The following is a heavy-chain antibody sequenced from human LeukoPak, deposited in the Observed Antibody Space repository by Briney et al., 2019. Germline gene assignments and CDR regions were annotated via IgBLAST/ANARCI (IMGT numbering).Heavy chain of an antibody. CDR1: GFTFSSYS. J-gene: IGHJ4*02. Sequence: PGGSLRLSCAASGFTFSSYSMNWVRQAPGKGLEWVSYISSSSSTIYYADSVKGRFTISRDNAKNSLYLQMNSLRAEDTAVYYCARGDYYDSSGYYYTKLIGYWGQGTLVTVSS. V-gene: IGHV3-48*01. CDR3: ARGDYYDSSGYYYTKLIGY. CDR2: ISSSSSTI. D-gene: IGHD3-22*01.